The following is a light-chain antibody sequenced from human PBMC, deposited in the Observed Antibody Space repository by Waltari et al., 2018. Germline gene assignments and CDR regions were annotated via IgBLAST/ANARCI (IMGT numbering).Light chain of an antibody. CDR2: EDS. V-gene: IGLV3-21*02. Sequence: SYVLTQPPSVSVAPGQTAAITCGGESLGRTSVHWYQQKPGRAPVVVVYEDSVRPSGVPERFSGSNSGNTATLSISRVEAGDEADYYCQVWDSSTSHAVFGGGTKLTVL. CDR3: QVWDSSTSHAV. J-gene: IGLJ2*01. CDR1: SLGRTS.